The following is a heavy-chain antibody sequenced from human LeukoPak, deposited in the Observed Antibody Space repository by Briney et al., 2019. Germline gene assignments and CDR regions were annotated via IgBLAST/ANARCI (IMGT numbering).Heavy chain of an antibody. CDR2: INSDGSST. J-gene: IGHJ3*02. D-gene: IGHD3-22*01. CDR1: GFTFSSYW. CDR3: ARDQAYYYDSSVYYSGDDAFDI. V-gene: IGHV3-74*01. Sequence: GGSLRLSCAASGFTFSSYWMHWVRQAPGKGLVWVSRINSDGSSTSYADSVKGRFTISRDNAKNTLYLQMNSLRAEDTAVYYCARDQAYYYDSSVYYSGDDAFDIWGQGKMVTVSS.